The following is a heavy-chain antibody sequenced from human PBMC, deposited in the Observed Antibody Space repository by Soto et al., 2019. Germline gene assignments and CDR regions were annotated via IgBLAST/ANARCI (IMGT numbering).Heavy chain of an antibody. V-gene: IGHV4-61*01. CDR3: ARDLKMATTAGFDY. J-gene: IGHJ4*02. CDR2: IYYSGST. Sequence: TLSLTCTVSGGSVSSGSYYWSWIRQPPGKGLEWIGYIYYSGSTNYNPSLKSRVTISVDTSKNQFSLKLSSVTAADTAVYYCARDLKMATTAGFDYWGQGTLVTVSS. D-gene: IGHD1-26*01. CDR1: GGSVSSGSYY.